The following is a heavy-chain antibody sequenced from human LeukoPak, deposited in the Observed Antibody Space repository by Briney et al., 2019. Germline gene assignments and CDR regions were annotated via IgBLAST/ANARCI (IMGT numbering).Heavy chain of an antibody. D-gene: IGHD1-7*01. CDR1: GLTFRTTW. CDR2: VNGEGTTI. CDR3: ATARNFRFEY. Sequence: PGGSLRLSCATSGLTFRTTWMHWVRQAPGKGLMWVSRVNGEGTTIDYADSVKGRFTVSRDYAKNTLFLQMNNLRTEDTALYFCATARNFRFEYWGQGSLVIVSA. V-gene: IGHV3-74*01. J-gene: IGHJ4*02.